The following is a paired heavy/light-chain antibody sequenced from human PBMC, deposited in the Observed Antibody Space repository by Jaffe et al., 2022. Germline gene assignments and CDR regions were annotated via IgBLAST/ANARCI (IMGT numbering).Light chain of an antibody. CDR1: QSVSTY. Sequence: EIVLTQSPDTLSLSPGERATLSCRASQSVSTYLAWYQQKPGQAPRLLIYDASNRATGIPARFSGSGSGTDFTLTISSLEPEDFAVYYCQQRYNWPPITFGQGTRLEIK. V-gene: IGKV3-11*01. CDR3: QQRYNWPPIT. CDR2: DAS. J-gene: IGKJ5*01.
Heavy chain of an antibody. Sequence: QVQLVESGGGVVQPGGSLRLSCAASGFTFSDYGMHWVRQAPGKGLEWVAFQRYDGSNKNYADSVKGRFTISRDNSKNTLYLQMNSLGAEDTAVYYCAKDRMATSATCLDYWGQGTLVTVSS. V-gene: IGHV3-30*02. CDR1: GFTFSDYG. J-gene: IGHJ4*02. CDR3: AKDRMATSATCLDY. CDR2: QRYDGSNK.